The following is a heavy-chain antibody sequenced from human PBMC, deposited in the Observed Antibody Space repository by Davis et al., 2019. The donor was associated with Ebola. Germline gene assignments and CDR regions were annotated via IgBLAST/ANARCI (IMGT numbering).Heavy chain of an antibody. CDR3: ARDFKRSGIAAGGY. J-gene: IGHJ4*02. V-gene: IGHV3-33*01. D-gene: IGHD6-13*01. CDR2: IWYDGSNK. Sequence: GESLKISCAASGFTFSSYGMHWVRQAPGKGLEWVAVIWYDGSNKYYADSVKGRFTISRDNSKNTLYLQMNSLRAEDTAVYYCARDFKRSGIAAGGYWGQGTLVTVSS. CDR1: GFTFSSYG.